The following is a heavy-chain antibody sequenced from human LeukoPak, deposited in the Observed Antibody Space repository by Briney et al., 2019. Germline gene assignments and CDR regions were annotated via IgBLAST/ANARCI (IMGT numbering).Heavy chain of an antibody. CDR3: ASAVGEGEMATINDWFDP. D-gene: IGHD5-24*01. CDR2: IIPIFGIA. Sequence: ASVKVSCKASGGTFSSYAISWVRQAPGQGLEWMGRIIPIFGIANYAQKFQGRVTITADKSTSTAYMELSSVRSEDTAVYYCASAVGEGEMATINDWFDPWGQGTLVTVSS. J-gene: IGHJ5*02. V-gene: IGHV1-69*04. CDR1: GGTFSSYA.